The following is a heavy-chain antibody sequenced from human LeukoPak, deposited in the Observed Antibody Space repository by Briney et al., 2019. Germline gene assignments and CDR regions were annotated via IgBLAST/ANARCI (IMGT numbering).Heavy chain of an antibody. J-gene: IGHJ5*02. CDR3: AGGVLLWFGELSWFDP. Sequence: SETLSLTCTVSGGSISSSSYYWGWIRQPPGKGLEWIGSIYYSGSTYYNPSLKSRVTISVDTSKNQFSLKLSSVTAADTAVYYCAGGVLLWFGELSWFDPWGQGTLVTVSS. V-gene: IGHV4-39*07. D-gene: IGHD3-10*01. CDR1: GGSISSSSYY. CDR2: IYYSGST.